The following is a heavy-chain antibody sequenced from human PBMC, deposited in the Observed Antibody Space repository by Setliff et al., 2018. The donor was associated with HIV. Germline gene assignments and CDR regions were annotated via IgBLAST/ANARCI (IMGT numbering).Heavy chain of an antibody. CDR2: IYYTGST. V-gene: IGHV4-30-4*08. Sequence: SETLSLTCTVSGGSINSGHYYWSWIRHHPGKGLEWIGYIYYTGSTYFNPSLKSRVTISVDTSKNQFSLKLISVTAADTAVYYCARRSIVGVTRGFYYYGLDVWGQGTTVTVSS. CDR1: GGSINSGHYY. J-gene: IGHJ6*02. D-gene: IGHD1-26*01. CDR3: ARRSIVGVTRGFYYYGLDV.